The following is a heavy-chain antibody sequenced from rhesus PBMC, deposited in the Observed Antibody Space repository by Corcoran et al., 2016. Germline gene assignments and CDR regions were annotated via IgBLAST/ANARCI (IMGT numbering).Heavy chain of an antibody. CDR3: ARETRYNNIYAFDY. J-gene: IGHJ4*01. CDR1: GYTFSHNY. D-gene: IGHD6-43*01. CDR2: ITPKTGGT. V-gene: IGHV1-138*01. Sequence: QVQLVQSGAEVKKPGSSVKVSCQTPGYTFSHNYTHWVRQAPAQGLEWMGEITPKTGGTNYAQKFQGRVTMTRDTSTSTVYMELSSLRSEDTALYFCARETRYNNIYAFDYWGQGVLVTVSS.